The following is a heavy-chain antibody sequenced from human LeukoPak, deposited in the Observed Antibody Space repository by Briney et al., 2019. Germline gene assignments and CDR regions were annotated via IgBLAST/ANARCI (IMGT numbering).Heavy chain of an antibody. V-gene: IGHV4-30-4*01. CDR2: IYYSGST. J-gene: IGHJ4*02. CDR3: ARVAYGENFDY. D-gene: IGHD4-17*01. CDR1: GVSISSGDYY. Sequence: SETLSLTCTVSGVSISSGDYYWRWVRQPPGKGLEWIVYIYYSGSTYYNPSLKSRVTISVDTSKNQFSLKLSSVTAADTAVYYCARVAYGENFDYWGQGTLVTVSS.